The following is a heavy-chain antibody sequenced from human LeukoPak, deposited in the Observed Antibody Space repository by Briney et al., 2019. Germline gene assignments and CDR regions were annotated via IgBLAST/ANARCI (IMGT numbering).Heavy chain of an antibody. Sequence: GESLKISCKGSGYSFTSYWIGWVRQLPGKGLEWLGIIYPGDSDTRYSPSFQGQVTISADKPISTAYLQWSSLKASDTAMYYCARSGRGTIFGVVPFDYWGQGTLVTVSS. D-gene: IGHD3-3*01. CDR2: IYPGDSDT. CDR1: GYSFTSYW. V-gene: IGHV5-51*04. J-gene: IGHJ4*02. CDR3: ARSGRGTIFGVVPFDY.